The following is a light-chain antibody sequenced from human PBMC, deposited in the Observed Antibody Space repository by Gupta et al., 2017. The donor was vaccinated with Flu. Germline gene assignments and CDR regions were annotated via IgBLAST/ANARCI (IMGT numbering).Light chain of an antibody. CDR3: SSYTVTNTV. Sequence: QSALTQPASVSGSPGQSITISCTGTSDVGDYDYVSWYQQRPGNAPKLIIYGVSHRPSGVSNRFSGSNSGKTASLTISGLQAEDEAEYYCSSYTVTNTVFGGGTKLTVL. CDR1: SDVGDYDY. CDR2: GVS. V-gene: IGLV2-14*01. J-gene: IGLJ2*01.